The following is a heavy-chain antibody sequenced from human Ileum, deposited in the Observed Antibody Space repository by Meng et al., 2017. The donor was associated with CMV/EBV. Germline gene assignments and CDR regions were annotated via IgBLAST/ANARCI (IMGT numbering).Heavy chain of an antibody. V-gene: IGHV4-59*01. J-gene: IGHJ4*02. D-gene: IGHD3-3*01. CDR2: IYYSGST. CDR1: GGSISSYY. CDR3: ARDLELGY. Sequence: GSLRLSCTVSGGSISSYYWSWIRQPPGKGLEWIGYIYYSGSTNYNPSLKSRVTISVDTSKNQFSLKLNSVTAADTAVYFCARDLELGYWGQGNRVTGAS.